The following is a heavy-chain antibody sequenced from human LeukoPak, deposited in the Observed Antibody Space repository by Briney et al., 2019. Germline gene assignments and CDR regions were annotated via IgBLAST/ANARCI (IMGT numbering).Heavy chain of an antibody. V-gene: IGHV3-15*07. J-gene: IGHJ4*02. Sequence: GGSPRLSCEGSAFIFSGHWMNWVRQAPGKGLEWVGRIKSKTDGGTTDYAAPVKGRFTISRDDSKNTLYLQMNSLKTEDTAVYYCTTRISPFWGQGTLVTVSS. CDR2: IKSKTDGGTT. CDR3: TTRISPF. CDR1: AFIFSGHW.